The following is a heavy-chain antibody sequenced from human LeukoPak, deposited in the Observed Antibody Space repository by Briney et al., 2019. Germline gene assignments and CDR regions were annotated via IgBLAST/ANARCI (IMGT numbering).Heavy chain of an antibody. D-gene: IGHD3-3*01. CDR2: IYTSGST. Sequence: SETLSLTCTVSGGSISGGGYYWTWIRQPAGKGLEWIGRIYTSGSTNYNPSLKSRVTISIDTSKNQFSLKLNSVTTADTAVYYCARRTYDLWSGDYTGAFDIWGQGTMVTVSS. J-gene: IGHJ3*02. V-gene: IGHV4-61*02. CDR1: GGSISGGGYY. CDR3: ARRTYDLWSGDYTGAFDI.